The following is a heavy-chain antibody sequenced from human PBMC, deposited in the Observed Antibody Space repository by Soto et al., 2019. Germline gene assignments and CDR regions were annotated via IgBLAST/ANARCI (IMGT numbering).Heavy chain of an antibody. CDR3: ARNLAAGDY. V-gene: IGHV1-46*01. D-gene: IGHD6-13*01. J-gene: IGHJ4*02. Sequence: QVQLVQSGAEVKKPGASVKVSCKASGYTFTNSYIHWVRQAPGQGLEWMALLNPNGGSTNYAQNSQGRATVTRDTSTSTVYMELTSLTSEDTAVYYCARNLAAGDYWGQGTLVTASS. CDR1: GYTFTNSY. CDR2: LNPNGGST.